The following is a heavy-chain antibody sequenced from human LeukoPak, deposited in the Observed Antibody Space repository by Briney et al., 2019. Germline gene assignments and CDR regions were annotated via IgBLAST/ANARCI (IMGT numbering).Heavy chain of an antibody. J-gene: IGHJ4*02. CDR3: ANDLRDYSSSFDY. V-gene: IGHV3-30-3*02. CDR1: GFTFSSYA. D-gene: IGHD6-6*01. CDR2: ISYDGSNK. Sequence: GRSLRLSCAASGFTFSSYAMHWVRQAPGKGLEWVAVISYDGSNKYYADSVKGRFTISRDNSKNTLYLQMNSLRAEDTAVYYCANDLRDYSSSFDYWGQGTLVTVSS.